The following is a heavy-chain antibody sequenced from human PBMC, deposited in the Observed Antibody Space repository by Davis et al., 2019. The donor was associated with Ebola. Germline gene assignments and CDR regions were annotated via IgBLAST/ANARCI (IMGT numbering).Heavy chain of an antibody. J-gene: IGHJ6*03. V-gene: IGHV3-30-3*01. CDR1: GIDFGTSI. D-gene: IGHD4-17*01. Sequence: GESLKISCIVSGIDFGTSIMHWVRQAPGKGLEWVALFPIDGGYTQYGDAVKGRFTISRDVSKNTVSLQMNSLRADDTAVYYCARAPTTVTTWSHYYYMDVWGKGTTVTVPS. CDR2: FPIDGGYT. CDR3: ARAPTTVTTWSHYYYMDV.